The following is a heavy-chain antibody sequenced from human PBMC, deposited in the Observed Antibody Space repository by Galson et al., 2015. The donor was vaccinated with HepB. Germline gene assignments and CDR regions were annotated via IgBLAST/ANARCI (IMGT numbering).Heavy chain of an antibody. J-gene: IGHJ4*02. CDR1: GFTFNTYA. CDR3: AREMQGDY. D-gene: IGHD3-10*01. V-gene: IGHV3-23*01. Sequence: SLRLSCAVSGFTFNTYAMSWVRQLPGKGLEWVSTISTSGASTYYADSVKGRFTISRDNSKNTLFLQMNSLRAEDTAVYYCAREMQGDYWGQGTLDTVSS. CDR2: ISTSGAST.